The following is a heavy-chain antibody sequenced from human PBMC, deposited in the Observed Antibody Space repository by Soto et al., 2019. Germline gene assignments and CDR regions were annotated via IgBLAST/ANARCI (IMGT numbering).Heavy chain of an antibody. Sequence: GGSLRLSCAASGFTFSSYAMSWVRQAPGKGLEWVSAISGSGGSTYYADSVKGRFTISRDNSKNTLYLQMNSLRAEETAVYYCAKEGPPYSSSGYGHYFDYWGQGTLVTVSS. CDR3: AKEGPPYSSSGYGHYFDY. CDR1: GFTFSSYA. V-gene: IGHV3-23*01. D-gene: IGHD3-22*01. CDR2: ISGSGGST. J-gene: IGHJ4*02.